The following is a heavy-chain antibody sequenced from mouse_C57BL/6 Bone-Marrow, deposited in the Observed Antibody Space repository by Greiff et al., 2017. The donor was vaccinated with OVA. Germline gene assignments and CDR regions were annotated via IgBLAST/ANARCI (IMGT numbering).Heavy chain of an antibody. D-gene: IGHD3-3*01. CDR2: ISYDGSN. V-gene: IGHV3-6*01. CDR3: ARGGRLFAY. J-gene: IGHJ3*01. CDR1: GYSITSGYY. Sequence: DVKLQESGPGLVKPSQSLSLTCSVTGYSITSGYYWNWIRQFPGNKLEWMGYISYDGSNNYNPSLKNRISITRDTSKNQFFLKLNSVTTEDTATYYCARGGRLFAYWGQGTLVTVSA.